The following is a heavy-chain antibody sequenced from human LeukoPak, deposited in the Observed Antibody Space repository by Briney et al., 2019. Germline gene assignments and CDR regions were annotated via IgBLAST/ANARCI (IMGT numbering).Heavy chain of an antibody. D-gene: IGHD6-13*01. CDR2: IYSGGTT. V-gene: IGHV3-66*01. J-gene: IGHJ4*02. CDR1: GFTVSSSY. CDR3: ARGVAAAGTTPDY. Sequence: GGSLRLSCAASGFTVSSSYMTWVRQAPGKGLEWVSVIYSGGTTYYADSVKGRFIISRDNSKNTLYLQMNSLRAEDTAVYYCARGVAAAGTTPDYWGQGTLVTVSS.